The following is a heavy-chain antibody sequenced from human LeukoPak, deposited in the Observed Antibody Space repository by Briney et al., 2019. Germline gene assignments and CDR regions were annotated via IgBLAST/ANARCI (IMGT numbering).Heavy chain of an antibody. CDR2: IRSKANSYAT. CDR1: GFTFSGSA. J-gene: IGHJ4*02. D-gene: IGHD3-10*01. V-gene: IGHV3-73*01. CDR3: TSLITMVRGVIGLLNVN. Sequence: GGSLRLSCAASGFTFSGSAIHWVRQASGKGLEWVGRIRSKANSYATAYAASVKGRFTISRDDSKNTAYLQMNSLKTEDTAAYYCTSLITMVRGVIGLLNVNWGQGTLVTVSS.